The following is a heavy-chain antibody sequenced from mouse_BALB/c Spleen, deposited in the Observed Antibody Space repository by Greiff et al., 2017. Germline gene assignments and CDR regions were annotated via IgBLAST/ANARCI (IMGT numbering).Heavy chain of an antibody. CDR3: ARREVRRIAWFAY. Sequence: EVKLQESGPGLVKPSQSLSLTCTVTGYSITSDYAWNWIRQFPGNKLEWMGYISYSGSTSYNPSLKSRISITRDTSKNQFFLQLNSVTTEDTATYYCARREVRRIAWFAYWGQGTLGTVSA. CDR2: ISYSGST. CDR1: GYSITSDYA. D-gene: IGHD2-14*01. V-gene: IGHV3-2*02. J-gene: IGHJ3*01.